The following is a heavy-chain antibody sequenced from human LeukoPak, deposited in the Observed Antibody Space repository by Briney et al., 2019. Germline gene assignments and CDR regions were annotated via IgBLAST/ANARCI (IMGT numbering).Heavy chain of an antibody. CDR1: GFTFSSYS. CDR3: AKGPLRGTAAAIDY. J-gene: IGHJ4*02. Sequence: GGSLRLSCAVSGFTFSSYSMNWVRQAPGKGLEWVEVISYDGRNKHYPDSVKGRFTISRDISTDTLWLQMDSLRTEDTAVYYCAKGPLRGTAAAIDYWGQGTLVTVSS. CDR2: ISYDGRNK. D-gene: IGHD2-2*01. V-gene: IGHV3-30*18.